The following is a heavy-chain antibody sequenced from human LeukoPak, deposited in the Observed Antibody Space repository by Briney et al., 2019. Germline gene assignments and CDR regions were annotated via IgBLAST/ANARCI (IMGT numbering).Heavy chain of an antibody. Sequence: PSETLSLTCTVSGGSISSYYWSWIRQPAGKGLEWIGRIYTSGSTNYNPSLKSRVTISVDTSKNQFSLKLSSVTAADTAVYYCARAREWELLSDFDYWGQGTLVTVSS. CDR2: IYTSGST. V-gene: IGHV4-4*07. CDR1: GGSISSYY. CDR3: ARAREWELLSDFDY. D-gene: IGHD1-26*01. J-gene: IGHJ4*02.